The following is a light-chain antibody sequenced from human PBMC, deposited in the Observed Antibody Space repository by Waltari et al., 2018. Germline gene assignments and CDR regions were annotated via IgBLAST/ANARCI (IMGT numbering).Light chain of an antibody. J-gene: IGLJ2*01. CDR2: VNSDGTL. CDR1: SGHINYA. Sequence: QLVVTQSPSASASLGASVRLTCTLDSGHINYAIAWHQQQPEKGPRFLMKVNSDGTLTRGDVPPDRFSGSTYGAERYPPISSLQSEDEAGSYCQTWGTGAVVVGGVSKRTAL. V-gene: IGLV4-69*01. CDR3: QTWGTGAVV.